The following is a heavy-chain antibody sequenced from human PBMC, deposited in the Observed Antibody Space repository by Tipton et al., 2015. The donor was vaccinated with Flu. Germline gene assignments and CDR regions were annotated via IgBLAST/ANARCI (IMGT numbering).Heavy chain of an antibody. CDR2: INHSDGST. J-gene: IGHJ6*02. CDR3: ATVPSTYKGLDV. V-gene: IGHV1-46*01. Sequence: QLVQSGAEVKKPGASVKVSCTASGYTFISHFMHWVRQAPGQGLEWMGIINHSDGSTNYAPKFQGRVTMTRDTSTGTVYMELSRLKSEDTAVIYCATVPSTYKGLDVWGQGTTVTVSS. CDR1: GYTFISHF.